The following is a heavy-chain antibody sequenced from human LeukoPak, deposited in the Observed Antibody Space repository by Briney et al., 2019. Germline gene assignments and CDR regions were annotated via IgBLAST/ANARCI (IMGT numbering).Heavy chain of an antibody. Sequence: GGSLRLSCAASGFPFSSYAMSWVRQAPGKGLEWVSAISGSGGSTYYADSVKGRFTISRDNSKNTLYLQMNSLRAEDTAVYYCAKGNTMIVVVSDYWGQGTLVTVSS. CDR2: ISGSGGST. J-gene: IGHJ4*02. D-gene: IGHD3-22*01. V-gene: IGHV3-23*01. CDR1: GFPFSSYA. CDR3: AKGNTMIVVVSDY.